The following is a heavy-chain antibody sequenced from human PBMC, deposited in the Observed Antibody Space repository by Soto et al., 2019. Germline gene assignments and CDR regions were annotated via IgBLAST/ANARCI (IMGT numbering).Heavy chain of an antibody. V-gene: IGHV1-69*02. D-gene: IGHD1-26*01. Sequence: QVQLVQSGAEVKKPGSSVKVSCKASGGPFGRYPIIWVRQAPGQGLEWMGRIIAILGIANYAQKFQCRVTLTADKSTSTAYMEPSSLRSEDTAVYYCARLRDSDGMDVWGQGTTVTVSS. CDR2: IIAILGIA. J-gene: IGHJ6*02. CDR3: ARLRDSDGMDV. CDR1: GGPFGRYP.